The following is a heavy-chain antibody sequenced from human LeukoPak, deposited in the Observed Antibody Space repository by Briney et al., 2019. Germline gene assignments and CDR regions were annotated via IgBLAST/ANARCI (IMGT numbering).Heavy chain of an antibody. CDR1: GFTFSSYG. D-gene: IGHD2/OR15-2a*01. CDR2: ISYDGSNK. Sequence: GGSLRPSCAASGFTFSSYGMHWVRQAPGKGLEWVAVISYDGSNKYYADSVKGRFTISRDNSKNTLCLQMNSLRAEDTAVYYCARLIASGDDYFDYWGQGTLVTVSS. V-gene: IGHV3-30*03. CDR3: ARLIASGDDYFDY. J-gene: IGHJ4*02.